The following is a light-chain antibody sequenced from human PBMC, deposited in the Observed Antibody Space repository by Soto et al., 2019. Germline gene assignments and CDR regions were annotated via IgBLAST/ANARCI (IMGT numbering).Light chain of an antibody. CDR3: QQYGILPLS. CDR2: GAS. J-gene: IGKJ4*01. CDR1: QSLTSSF. Sequence: EILLTQSPGALYLSPGDRATLSCSASQSLTSSFLAWYQQIPGQIPRLLIYGASIRATDIPDRFSGSGSGADFTLTISRLEPEDFAVYFCQQYGILPLSFGGGTKVEIK. V-gene: IGKV3-20*01.